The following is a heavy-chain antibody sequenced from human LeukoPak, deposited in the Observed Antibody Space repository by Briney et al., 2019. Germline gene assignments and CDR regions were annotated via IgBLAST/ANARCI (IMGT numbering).Heavy chain of an antibody. CDR2: INHSGST. CDR3: ARHYYDSSGYYPENFQH. J-gene: IGHJ1*01. V-gene: IGHV4-34*01. D-gene: IGHD3-22*01. CDR1: GGSFSGYY. Sequence: SETLSLTCAVYGGSFSGYYWSWIRQPPGKGLEWIGEINHSGSTNYNPSLKSRVTIAVDTSKNQFSLKLSSVTAADTAVYYCARHYYDSSGYYPENFQHWGQGTLVTVSS.